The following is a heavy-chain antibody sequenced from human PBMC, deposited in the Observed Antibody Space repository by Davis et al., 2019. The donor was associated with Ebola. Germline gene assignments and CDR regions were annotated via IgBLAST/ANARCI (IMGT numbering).Heavy chain of an antibody. D-gene: IGHD5-18*01. CDR3: ARGIGYTYGWAY. Sequence: GGSLRLSCAASGFTFSTYEMNWVRQASGKGLEWVSYISPSGSTMYYADSVMGRFTISRDNAKNSLYLQMSSLRAEDTAVYYCARGIGYTYGWAYWGPGTLVTVSS. CDR2: ISPSGSTM. V-gene: IGHV3-48*03. CDR1: GFTFSTYE. J-gene: IGHJ4*02.